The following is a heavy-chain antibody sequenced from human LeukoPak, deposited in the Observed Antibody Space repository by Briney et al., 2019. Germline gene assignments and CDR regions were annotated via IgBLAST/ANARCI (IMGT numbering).Heavy chain of an antibody. Sequence: GGSLRLSCTASGFTFSSHWMHWVRQAPGKGLVWVSRINSDGSDTKYADSVKGRFTISRDNAKNTLYLQVNSLRAEDTAVYYCARDLGRFGEYFGAFDIWGQGTMATVSS. CDR3: ARDLGRFGEYFGAFDI. V-gene: IGHV3-74*03. D-gene: IGHD3-10*01. CDR1: GFTFSSHW. J-gene: IGHJ3*02. CDR2: INSDGSDT.